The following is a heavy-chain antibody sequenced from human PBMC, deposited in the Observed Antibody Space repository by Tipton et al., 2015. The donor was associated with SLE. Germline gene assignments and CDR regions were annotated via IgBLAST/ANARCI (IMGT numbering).Heavy chain of an antibody. V-gene: IGHV4-34*01. Sequence: TLSLTCAVYGGSFSGYYWSWIRQPPGTGLEWIGEINHSGITNYNPSLKSRLTISVDTSKNQFSLKMRSVTAADTAVYYCARGLTVTTNPYFDLWGRGTLVTVSS. D-gene: IGHD4-17*01. CDR3: ARGLTVTTNPYFDL. CDR1: GGSFSGYY. J-gene: IGHJ2*01. CDR2: INHSGIT.